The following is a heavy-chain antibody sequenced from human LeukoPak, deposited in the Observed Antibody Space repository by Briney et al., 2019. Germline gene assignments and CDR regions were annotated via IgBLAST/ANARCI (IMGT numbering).Heavy chain of an antibody. CDR1: GFTFSYYS. CDR2: ISSSSSPI. CDR3: AKVDRGDYSSSPVPYYNYYMNV. V-gene: IGHV3-21*01. Sequence: TGGSLRLSCAASGFTFSYYSMNWVRQAPGRGLEWVSCISSSSSPIFYSAPVRGRFTISRDNAKNLLYLHMNSLRVEDTAVYYCAKVDRGDYSSSPVPYYNYYMNVWGKGTTVTVSS. D-gene: IGHD6-13*01. J-gene: IGHJ6*03.